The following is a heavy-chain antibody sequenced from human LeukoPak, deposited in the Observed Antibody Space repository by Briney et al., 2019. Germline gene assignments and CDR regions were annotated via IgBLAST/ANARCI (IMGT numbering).Heavy chain of an antibody. CDR3: TRGRGT. D-gene: IGHD3-10*01. CDR1: GESLSVYY. Sequence: MTSETLSLTCAVYGESLSVYYWNWFRQSPRKGLEWIAEINPSGSTTYNPSLKSRLTISVDTSQNQFSLKVRSVTAADTAVYYCTRGRGTWGQGTLVTVSS. J-gene: IGHJ5*02. V-gene: IGHV4-34*01. CDR2: INPSGST.